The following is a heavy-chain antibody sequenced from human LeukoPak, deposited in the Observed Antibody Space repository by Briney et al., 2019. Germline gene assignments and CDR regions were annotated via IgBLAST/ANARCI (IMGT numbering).Heavy chain of an antibody. CDR3: ARVRITMVRRVTPPDSYYYMDV. D-gene: IGHD3-10*01. J-gene: IGHJ6*03. CDR1: GFTFSAYS. CDR2: ISSSDST. Sequence: GGSLRLSCAASGFTFSAYSMNWVRQAPGKGLEWVSYISSSDSTDYADSVKGRFTISRDNAKNSLYLQMNSLRAEDTAVYYCARVRITMVRRVTPPDSYYYMDVWGKGTTVTVSS. V-gene: IGHV3-48*01.